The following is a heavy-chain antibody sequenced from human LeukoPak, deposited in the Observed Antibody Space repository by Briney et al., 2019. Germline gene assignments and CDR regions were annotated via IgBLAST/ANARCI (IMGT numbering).Heavy chain of an antibody. CDR2: ISDSGGST. V-gene: IGHV3-23*01. J-gene: IGHJ5*02. D-gene: IGHD1-26*01. Sequence: QPGGSLRLSCAASGFTFSSYAMSWVRQAPGKGLEWVSTISDSGGSTYYADSVKGRFTISRDNSKNTLYLQMNSLRAEDTAVYYCAKSLDYRAINWFDPWGQGTLVTVSS. CDR1: GFTFSSYA. CDR3: AKSLDYRAINWFDP.